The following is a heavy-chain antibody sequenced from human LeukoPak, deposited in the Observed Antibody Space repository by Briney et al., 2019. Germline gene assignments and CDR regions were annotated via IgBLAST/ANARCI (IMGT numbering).Heavy chain of an antibody. CDR2: IYWDDDK. CDR3: ARSLGMAAAGSLTGFDY. D-gene: IGHD6-13*01. CDR1: GFSLSSSGVG. V-gene: IGHV2-5*02. Sequence: SGPTLVKPTQTLTLTCTFSGFSLSSSGVGVGWIRQPPGEALERLALIYWDDDKRYSPSRQSRLTITKDTSKKQVVLTMTNMNPVDTATYYCARSLGMAAAGSLTGFDYWGQGTLVTVSS. J-gene: IGHJ4*02.